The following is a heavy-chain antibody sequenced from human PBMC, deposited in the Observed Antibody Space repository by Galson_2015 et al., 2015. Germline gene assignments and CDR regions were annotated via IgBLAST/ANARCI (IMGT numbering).Heavy chain of an antibody. D-gene: IGHD3-9*01. CDR2: IWYDGSNK. Sequence: SLRLSCAASGFTFSSYGMHWVRQAPGKGLEWVAVIWYDGSNKYYADSVKGRFTISRDNSKNTLYLQMNSLRAEDTAVYYCARDAILTGYGRNYGMDVWGQGTTVTVSS. CDR3: ARDAILTGYGRNYGMDV. CDR1: GFTFSSYG. J-gene: IGHJ6*02. V-gene: IGHV3-33*01.